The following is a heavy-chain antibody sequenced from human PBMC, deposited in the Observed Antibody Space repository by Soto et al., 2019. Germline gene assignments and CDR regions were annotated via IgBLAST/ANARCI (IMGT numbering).Heavy chain of an antibody. CDR2: IIPIFGTA. CDR3: ARNPGTTTDINYYYCYGMDV. Sequence: QVQLVQSGAEVKKPGSSVKVSCKASGGTFSSYAISWVRQAPGQGLEWMGGIIPIFGTANYAQKFQGRVTITADKSTSTAYMELSSLRSEDTAVYYCARNPGTTTDINYYYCYGMDVWGQRTTVTVSS. D-gene: IGHD1-1*01. J-gene: IGHJ6*02. V-gene: IGHV1-69*06. CDR1: GGTFSSYA.